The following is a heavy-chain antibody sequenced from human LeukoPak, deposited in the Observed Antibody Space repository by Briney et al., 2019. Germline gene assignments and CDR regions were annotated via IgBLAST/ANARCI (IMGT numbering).Heavy chain of an antibody. CDR3: VRDYCSGGSCYESKWFDP. V-gene: IGHV3-33*08. CDR1: GFTFSKYG. Sequence: PGRSLRLSCAASGFTFSKYGMHWVRQAPGKGLEWVAVIWFDGINTNHADSVKGRFTVSRDNSKNTLFLQMNSLRAEDTAVYFCVRDYCSGGSCYESKWFDPWGQGTLVTVSS. D-gene: IGHD2-15*01. J-gene: IGHJ5*02. CDR2: IWFDGINT.